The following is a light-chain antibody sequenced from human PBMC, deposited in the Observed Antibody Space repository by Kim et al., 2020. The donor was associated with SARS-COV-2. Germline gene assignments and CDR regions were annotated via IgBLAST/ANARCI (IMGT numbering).Light chain of an antibody. V-gene: IGLV3-1*01. J-gene: IGLJ2*01. CDR1: QLGDKY. CDR2: QDS. CDR3: QAWDSSTAV. Sequence: SVSPGQPSGITCSGDQLGDKYACWYQPKPGQSPVLVIYQDSKRPSGIPERFSGSNSWNTATLTISGTQAMDEADYYCQAWDSSTAVFGGGTQLTVL.